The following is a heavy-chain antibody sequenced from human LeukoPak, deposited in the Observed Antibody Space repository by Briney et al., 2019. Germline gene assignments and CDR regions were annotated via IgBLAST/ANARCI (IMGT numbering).Heavy chain of an antibody. D-gene: IGHD3-22*01. Sequence: PSETLSLTCTVSGGSISSYYWSWIRQPPGKGLEWIGYIYYSGGTKYNPSLKSRVTISVDTSKNQFSLKLRSVTAADTAVYYCARDSASTGYMNAFDIWGQGTMVTVSS. CDR1: GGSISSYY. J-gene: IGHJ3*02. CDR2: IYYSGGT. CDR3: ARDSASTGYMNAFDI. V-gene: IGHV4-59*01.